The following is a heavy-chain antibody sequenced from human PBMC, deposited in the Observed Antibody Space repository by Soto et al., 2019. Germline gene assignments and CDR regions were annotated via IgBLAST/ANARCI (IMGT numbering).Heavy chain of an antibody. D-gene: IGHD3-10*01. CDR2: IWYDGSNK. CDR1: GFTFSSYG. Sequence: QVQLVESGGGVVQPGRSLRLSCAASGFTFSSYGMHWVRQAPGKGLEWVAVIWYDGSNKYYADSVKGRFTISRDNSKNTLYLQMNSLRAEDTAVYYCARDERYYGSGSQPFFWCQGTLVTVSS. CDR3: ARDERYYGSGSQPFF. V-gene: IGHV3-33*01. J-gene: IGHJ4*02.